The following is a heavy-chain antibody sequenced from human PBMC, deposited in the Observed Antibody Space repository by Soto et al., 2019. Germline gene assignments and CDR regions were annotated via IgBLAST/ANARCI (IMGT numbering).Heavy chain of an antibody. CDR2: IYYSGST. CDR1: GGSINSGNYF. V-gene: IGHV4-61*01. CDR3: ARRYGASFDY. D-gene: IGHD4-17*01. Sequence: PSETLSLTCTVSGGSINSGNYFWSWIRQPPGKGLEWIGYIYYSGSTNYNPSLKSRVTISVDTSKNQFSLKLSSVTAADTAVYYCARRYGASFDYWGQGTLVTVSS. J-gene: IGHJ4*02.